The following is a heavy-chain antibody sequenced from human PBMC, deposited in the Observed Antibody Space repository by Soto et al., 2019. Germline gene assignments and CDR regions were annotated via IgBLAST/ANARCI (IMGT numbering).Heavy chain of an antibody. Sequence: GGSLRLSCAASGFTFSTYGMHWVRQAPGKGLEWVAFIQYHGINKDYADSVKGRFTISRYNSRNTLYLQMNSLRAEDTAVYYCARDKDYVWGSYRPYYYYYYGMDVWGQGTTVTVSS. D-gene: IGHD3-16*02. CDR1: GFTFSTYG. J-gene: IGHJ6*02. CDR3: ARDKDYVWGSYRPYYYYYYGMDV. V-gene: IGHV3-30*02. CDR2: IQYHGINK.